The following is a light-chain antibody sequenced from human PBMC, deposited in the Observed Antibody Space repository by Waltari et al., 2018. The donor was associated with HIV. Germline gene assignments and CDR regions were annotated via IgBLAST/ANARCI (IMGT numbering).Light chain of an antibody. CDR3: QQYSHWPRT. CDR2: GAS. Sequence: MTQSPATLSVSPGESATLSCRASQSISTDLAWFQQKPGQAPRLLIYGASSRATGIPARFSGGGSGTDFTLTISGLQSEDFAVYYCQQYSHWPRTFGQGTTE. CDR1: QSISTD. J-gene: IGKJ1*01. V-gene: IGKV3-15*01.